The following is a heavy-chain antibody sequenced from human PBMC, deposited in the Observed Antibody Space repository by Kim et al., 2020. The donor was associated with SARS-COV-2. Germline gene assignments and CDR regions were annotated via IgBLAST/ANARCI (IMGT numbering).Heavy chain of an antibody. CDR1: GFTFDDYA. J-gene: IGHJ4*02. V-gene: IGHV3-43*02. CDR2: ISGDGGST. CDR3: AKAYYYDSSGYSEGTFDY. D-gene: IGHD3-22*01. Sequence: GGSLRLSCAASGFTFDDYAMHWVRQAPGKGLEWVSLISGDGGSTYYADSVKGRFTISRDNSKNSLYLQMNSLRTEDTALYYCAKAYYYDSSGYSEGTFDYWGQGTLVTVSS.